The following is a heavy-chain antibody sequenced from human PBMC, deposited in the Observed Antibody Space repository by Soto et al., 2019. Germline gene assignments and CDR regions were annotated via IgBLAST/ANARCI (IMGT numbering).Heavy chain of an antibody. CDR1: GGTFSSYA. J-gene: IGHJ6*02. CDR2: IIPIPGTA. Sequence: QVQLVQSGAEVKKPGSSVKVSCKASGGTFSSYAISWVRQSPGQGPEWMGGIIPIPGTANYAQKYQGRVTITADDSTSTAYMELSSLRSEATAVYYCARSQGSSTSLEIYYYYYYGMDVWGQATTVTVSS. CDR3: ARSQGSSTSLEIYYYYYYGMDV. V-gene: IGHV1-69*01. D-gene: IGHD2-2*01.